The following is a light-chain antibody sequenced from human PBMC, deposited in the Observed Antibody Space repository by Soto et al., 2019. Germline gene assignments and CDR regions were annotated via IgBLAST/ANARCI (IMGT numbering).Light chain of an antibody. J-gene: IGKJ3*01. V-gene: IGKV1-27*01. Sequence: DIQMTQSPSSLSASVGDRVIITCRASQGINNYLAWYQQKPGKAPKLLIYAASTLQSGVPSRFSGSGSGTDFTLTISSLQPEDVATYYCQKHNSAPPVTFGPGTKVGV. CDR3: QKHNSAPPVT. CDR1: QGINNY. CDR2: AAS.